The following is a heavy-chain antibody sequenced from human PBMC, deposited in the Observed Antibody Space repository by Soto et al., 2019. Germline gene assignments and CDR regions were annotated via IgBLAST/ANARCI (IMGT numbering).Heavy chain of an antibody. Sequence: QVQLQESGPGLVKPSETLSLTCTVSGGSISNYFWSWIRQPPGKGLEWVGFIYYNGSTQYNPSLKSRVTMSVGTSKNQFSLKLNSVTAADTAVYHCAREPSWSGYFEFWGQGALVTVSS. D-gene: IGHD3-3*01. V-gene: IGHV4-59*01. CDR1: GGSISNYF. CDR3: AREPSWSGYFEF. J-gene: IGHJ4*02. CDR2: IYYNGST.